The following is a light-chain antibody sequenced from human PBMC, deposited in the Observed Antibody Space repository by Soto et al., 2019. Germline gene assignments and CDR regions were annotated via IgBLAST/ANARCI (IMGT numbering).Light chain of an antibody. Sequence: DIQMTQSPSTLSASVGDRVTITCRASQTISTWLAWYQQKAGKAPKVLIYKASSLQIGVPSRFSGSGSGTEFTLTISSLQPDDSATYYCQQYNSYSPTFGQGTKEDIK. J-gene: IGKJ1*01. V-gene: IGKV1-5*03. CDR2: KAS. CDR3: QQYNSYSPT. CDR1: QTISTW.